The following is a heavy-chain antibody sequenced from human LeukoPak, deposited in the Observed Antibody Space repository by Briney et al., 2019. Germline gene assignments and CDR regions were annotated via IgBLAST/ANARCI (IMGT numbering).Heavy chain of an antibody. CDR1: GGSFSGYY. Sequence: KPSETLSLTCAVYGGSFSGYYWSWIRQHPGKGLEYIGYIYYSGSTYYNPSLKSRVTMSVDTSKNHFSLKLSSVTAADTAVYYCARVGGGSMDVWGQGTTVTVSS. CDR2: IYYSGST. J-gene: IGHJ6*02. V-gene: IGHV4-31*11. D-gene: IGHD3-10*01. CDR3: ARVGGGSMDV.